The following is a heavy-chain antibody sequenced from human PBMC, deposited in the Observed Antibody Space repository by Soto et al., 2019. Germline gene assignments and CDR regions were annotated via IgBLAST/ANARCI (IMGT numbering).Heavy chain of an antibody. CDR1: GFIFQNFG. CDR3: PKLGAVLGESSGYYYSDY. CDR2: IWYDGNTK. D-gene: IGHD3-22*01. J-gene: IGHJ4*02. V-gene: IGHV3-33*03. Sequence: GGSLRLSCEASGFIFQNFGMHWVRQAPGKGLEWVAVIWYDGNTKYYADSVKGRFTISRDNSKNMLYLQMNSLRAEDTAVYYGPKLGAVLGESSGYYYSDYWGQGTRVTVSS.